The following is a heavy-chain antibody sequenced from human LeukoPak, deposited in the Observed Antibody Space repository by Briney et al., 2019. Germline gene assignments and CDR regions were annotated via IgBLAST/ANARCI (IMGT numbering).Heavy chain of an antibody. CDR2: ICYSGST. V-gene: IGHV4-39*01. D-gene: IGHD1-20*01. Sequence: SETLSLTCTVSGGSISSSSYYWGWVRRPPGKGVAWIGGICYSGSTYYNPSVKSRVTISVDASKNQFCLHLSYVVAADTALYYCARHSDPPYNSTAQGAFVIWGQGKMVTASS. J-gene: IGHJ3*02. CDR3: ARHSDPPYNSTAQGAFVI. CDR1: GGSISSSSYY.